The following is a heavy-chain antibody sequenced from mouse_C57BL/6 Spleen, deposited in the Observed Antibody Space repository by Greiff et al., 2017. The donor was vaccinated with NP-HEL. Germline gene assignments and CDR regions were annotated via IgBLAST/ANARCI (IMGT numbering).Heavy chain of an antibody. CDR3: ARENYGSSFLYAMDY. Sequence: VQLQQSGAELVKPGASVKLSCKASGYTFTSYWMHWVKQRPGQGLEWIGMIHPNSGSTNYNEKFKSKATLTVDKSSSTAYMQLSSLTSEDSAVYYCARENYGSSFLYAMDYWGQGTSVTVSS. CDR2: IHPNSGST. V-gene: IGHV1-64*01. J-gene: IGHJ4*01. CDR1: GYTFTSYW. D-gene: IGHD1-1*01.